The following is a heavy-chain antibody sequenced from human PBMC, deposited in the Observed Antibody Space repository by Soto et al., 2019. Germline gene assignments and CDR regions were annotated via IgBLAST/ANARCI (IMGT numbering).Heavy chain of an antibody. CDR2: VYYRGST. CDR3: ARDHLQDISGPRFDY. CDR1: GGSISNYY. D-gene: IGHD3-9*01. J-gene: IGHJ4*02. Sequence: SETLSLTCTVSGGSISNYYWSWIRQPPGKGLEWIGYVYYRGSTNYNPSLESRVTISVDTSKNQFSLKLSSVTAADTAVYYCARDHLQDISGPRFDYWGQGTLVTVSS. V-gene: IGHV4-59*12.